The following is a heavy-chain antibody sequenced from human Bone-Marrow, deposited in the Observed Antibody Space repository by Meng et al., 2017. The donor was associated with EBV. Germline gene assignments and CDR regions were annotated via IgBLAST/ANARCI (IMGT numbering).Heavy chain of an antibody. CDR1: GGSISTGYYY. V-gene: IGHV4-30-4*01. Sequence: QVQLQESGPGLVNPSQTLSLTCAVSGGSISTGYYYWTWIRQPPGKGLEWIGYMYYNGITYYNPSLKSRVTISGDSSKNQFSLKLTSVTAADTAVYFCARGSSFCSGGSCFENWGQGTLVTVSS. CDR2: MYYNGIT. D-gene: IGHD2-15*01. CDR3: ARGSSFCSGGSCFEN. J-gene: IGHJ4*02.